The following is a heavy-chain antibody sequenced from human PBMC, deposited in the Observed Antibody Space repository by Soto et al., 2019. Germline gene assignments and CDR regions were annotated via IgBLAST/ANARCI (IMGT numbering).Heavy chain of an antibody. Sequence: SQTLSLTCAISGDSVSSNSAAWNWIRQSPSRGLEWLGRTYYRSKWYNDYAVPVKSRITINPDTSKNQFSLQLNSVTPEDTAVYYCAREAIFGVVISAFYYYYGMDVWGQGTTVTVSS. CDR3: AREAIFGVVISAFYYYYGMDV. J-gene: IGHJ6*02. CDR1: GDSVSSNSAA. D-gene: IGHD3-3*01. CDR2: TYYRSKWYN. V-gene: IGHV6-1*01.